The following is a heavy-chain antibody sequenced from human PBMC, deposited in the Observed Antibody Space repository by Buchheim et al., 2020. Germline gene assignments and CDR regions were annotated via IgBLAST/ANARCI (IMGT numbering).Heavy chain of an antibody. J-gene: IGHJ6*02. Sequence: QVQLVQSGAEVKKPGSSVKVSCKASGGTFSSYGISWMRQAPGQGLEWMGGIIPIFGTANYAQKFQGRVTINADESTSTAYLELSSLRSEDTAVYYCARENQLLYSATREDYYYGMDVWGQGTT. CDR3: ARENQLLYSATREDYYYGMDV. CDR2: IIPIFGTA. CDR1: GGTFSSYG. V-gene: IGHV1-69*01. D-gene: IGHD2-2*02.